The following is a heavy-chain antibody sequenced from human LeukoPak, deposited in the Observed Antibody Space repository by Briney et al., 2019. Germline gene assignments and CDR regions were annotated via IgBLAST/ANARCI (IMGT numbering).Heavy chain of an antibody. CDR3: ARQMTTVTSYYYYYGLDV. CDR1: GGSISSYY. J-gene: IGHJ6*02. CDR2: IYYSGNT. Sequence: SETLSLTCTVSGGSISSYYWSWIRQPPGKGLEWIGYIYYSGNTNYNPSLKSRVTISVDTSKNQFSLKLSSVTAADTAVYYCARQMTTVTSYYYYYGLDVWGQGTTVTVSS. D-gene: IGHD4-17*01. V-gene: IGHV4-59*08.